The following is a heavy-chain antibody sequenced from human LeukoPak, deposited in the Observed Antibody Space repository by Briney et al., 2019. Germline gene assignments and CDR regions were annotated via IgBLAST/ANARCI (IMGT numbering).Heavy chain of an antibody. CDR2: IYTSGST. CDR1: GGSISSGSYY. Sequence: SETLSLTCTVSGGSISSGSYYWSWIRQPAGKGLEWIGRIYTSGSTNYNPSLKSRVTISVDTSKNQFSLKLSSVTAADTAVYYCARGVPYDFWSGYFFDYWGQGLLVTVSS. J-gene: IGHJ4*02. CDR3: ARGVPYDFWSGYFFDY. D-gene: IGHD3-3*01. V-gene: IGHV4-61*02.